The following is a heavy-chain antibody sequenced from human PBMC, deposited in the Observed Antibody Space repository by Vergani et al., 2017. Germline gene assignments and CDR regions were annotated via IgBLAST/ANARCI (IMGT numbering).Heavy chain of an antibody. Sequence: QVQLQESGPGLVKPSQTLSLTCTVSGGSISSGGYYWSWIRQHPGKGLEWIGYIYYSGSTYYNPSLKSRVTISVDTSKNQFSLRLSSVTAADTAVYYCAREVGYGDYEGYWYFDLWGRGTLVTVSS. CDR3: AREVGYGDYEGYWYFDL. CDR2: IYYSGST. CDR1: GGSISSGGYY. D-gene: IGHD4-17*01. V-gene: IGHV4-31*03. J-gene: IGHJ2*01.